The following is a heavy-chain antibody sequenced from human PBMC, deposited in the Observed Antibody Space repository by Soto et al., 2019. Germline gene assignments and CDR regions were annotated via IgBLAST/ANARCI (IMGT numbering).Heavy chain of an antibody. J-gene: IGHJ6*02. CDR1: GFSLSTSGMS. Sequence: VSGPTLVNPTQTLTLTCTFSGFSLSTSGMSVGWIRQPPGKALEWLALIYWNDDKRYSPSLKSRLTITKDTSKNQVVLTMTNMDPVDTATYYCARQATGDFWGGYYATTYHMDVWGQGTTVTVSS. V-gene: IGHV2-5*01. CDR3: ARQATGDFWGGYYATTYHMDV. CDR2: IYWNDDK. D-gene: IGHD3-3*01.